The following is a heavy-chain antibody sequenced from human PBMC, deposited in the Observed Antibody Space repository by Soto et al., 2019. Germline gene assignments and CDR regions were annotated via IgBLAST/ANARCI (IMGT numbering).Heavy chain of an antibody. J-gene: IGHJ6*02. V-gene: IGHV4-59*01. CDR2: IHHSGST. D-gene: IGHD3-10*01. Sequence: SGTLSLTCTVSGGSISSYHWSWIRQPPGKGLEWIGDIHHSGSTNYNPSLKSRVTISVDTSKNQFSLKLGSVTAADTAVYYCARDLXVRGVIIGPDYYYGMDVWGQGTTVTVSS. CDR1: GGSISSYH. CDR3: ARDLXVRGVIIGPDYYYGMDV.